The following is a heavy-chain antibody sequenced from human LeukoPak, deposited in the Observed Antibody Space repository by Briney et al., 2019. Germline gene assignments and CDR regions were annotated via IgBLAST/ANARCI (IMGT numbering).Heavy chain of an antibody. CDR1: GVSISSYY. D-gene: IGHD4-17*01. CDR3: ARGPKTTVTTHFQH. Sequence: SETLSLTCTVSGVSISSYYWSWIRQPPGKGLEWTGYIYYSGSTNYNPSLKSRVTISVDTSKNQFSLKLSSVTAADTAVYYCARGPKTTVTTHFQHWGQGTLVTVSS. J-gene: IGHJ1*01. CDR2: IYYSGST. V-gene: IGHV4-59*12.